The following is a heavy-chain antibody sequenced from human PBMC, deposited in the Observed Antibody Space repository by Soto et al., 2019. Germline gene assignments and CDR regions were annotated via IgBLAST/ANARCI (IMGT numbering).Heavy chain of an antibody. CDR3: ARALPMIAAAGTAPYYFDY. Sequence: LSLTCTVSGGSISSGDYYWSWIRQPPGKGLEWIGYIYYSGSTYYNPSLKSRVTISVDTSKNQFSLKLSSVTAADTAVYYCARALPMIAAAGTAPYYFDYWGQGTLVTVSS. D-gene: IGHD6-13*01. CDR2: IYYSGST. V-gene: IGHV4-30-4*01. J-gene: IGHJ4*02. CDR1: GGSISSGDYY.